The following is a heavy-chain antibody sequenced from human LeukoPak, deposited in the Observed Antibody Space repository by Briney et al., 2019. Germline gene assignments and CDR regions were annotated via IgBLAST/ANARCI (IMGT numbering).Heavy chain of an antibody. CDR2: IYYSGST. CDR1: GGSISSGDYY. V-gene: IGHV4-30-4*01. D-gene: IGHD3-10*01. Sequence: PSETLSLTCTVSGGSISSGDYYWSWIRQPPGKGLEWIGYIYYSGSTYYNPSLKSRVTISVDTSKNQFSLKLSSVTAADTAVYYCARETYGSGSHHFDYWGQGTLVTVSS. J-gene: IGHJ4*02. CDR3: ARETYGSGSHHFDY.